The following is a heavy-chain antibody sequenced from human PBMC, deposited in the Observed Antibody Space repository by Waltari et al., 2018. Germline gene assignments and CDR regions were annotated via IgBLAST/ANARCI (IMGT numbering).Heavy chain of an antibody. Sequence: VHLMESGGGLVQPGGSLRLSCAASGFTVSSNFMSWVRQAPGTGLEWGSVIYSGGRRDFADSGKGRFTISRDNSKNRLYLQMDSLRAEDTAVDYCAREKGPYHYYAMDVWGQGTTVTVSS. CDR3: AREKGPYHYYAMDV. V-gene: IGHV3-66*02. CDR2: IYSGGRR. D-gene: IGHD3-16*01. CDR1: GFTVSSNF. J-gene: IGHJ6*02.